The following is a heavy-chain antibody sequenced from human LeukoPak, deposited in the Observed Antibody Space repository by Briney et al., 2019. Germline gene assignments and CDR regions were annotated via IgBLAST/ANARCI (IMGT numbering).Heavy chain of an antibody. CDR1: GNIFTNYH. D-gene: IGHD3-10*01. V-gene: IGHV1-46*01. CDR3: ATEAPRSYRFDY. J-gene: IGHJ4*02. CDR2: VYTDGGTI. Sequence: GASAQVSCKASGNIFTNYHIHWVRLAPGRGLECMGAVYTDGGTITNTRSFQHGRVTMTRDVSTRTVYMELGSLSSEDTAVYYCATEAPRSYRFDYWGQEILVTVSS.